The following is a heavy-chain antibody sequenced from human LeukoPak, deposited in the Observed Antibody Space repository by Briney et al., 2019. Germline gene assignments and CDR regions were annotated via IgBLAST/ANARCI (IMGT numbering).Heavy chain of an antibody. CDR1: GGSISSYY. J-gene: IGHJ4*02. D-gene: IGHD3-22*01. V-gene: IGHV4-59*08. CDR3: ARGYYYDSSGYSPQDYFDY. Sequence: SETLSLTCAVSGGSISSYYWSWIRQPPGKGLEWIGYIYYSGSTNYNPSLKSRVTISVDTSKNQFSLKLSSVTAADTAVYYCARGYYYDSSGYSPQDYFDYWGQGTLVTVSS. CDR2: IYYSGST.